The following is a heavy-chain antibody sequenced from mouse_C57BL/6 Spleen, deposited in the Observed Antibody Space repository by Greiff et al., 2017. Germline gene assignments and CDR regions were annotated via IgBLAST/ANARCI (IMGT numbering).Heavy chain of an antibody. CDR1: GYTFTSYW. V-gene: IGHV1-64*01. CDR3: SSCESPRRGFAY. J-gene: IGHJ3*01. CDR2: LHPNSGST. Sequence: QVQLQQPGAELVQPGASVKLSCTASGYTFTSYWMHWVKQRPGQGLEWIGMLHPNSGSTNYNEKFKSKATLTVDKSSSTAYMQLISLSSEDSEDYYRSSCESPRRGFAYWGQGTLVTVSA.